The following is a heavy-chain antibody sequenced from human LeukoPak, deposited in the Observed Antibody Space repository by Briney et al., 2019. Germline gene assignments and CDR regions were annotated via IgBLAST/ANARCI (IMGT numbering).Heavy chain of an antibody. J-gene: IGHJ5*02. V-gene: IGHV1-24*01. D-gene: IGHD3-9*01. Sequence: ALVTVSCTVSGYTLTELSMHWVRQAPGEGLEWMGGFDPEDGETIYAQKFQGRVTMTEDTSTDTAYMELSSLRSEDTAVYYCATLRYFDWLLGGSWFDPWGQGTLVTVSS. CDR3: ATLRYFDWLLGGSWFDP. CDR2: FDPEDGET. CDR1: GYTLTELS.